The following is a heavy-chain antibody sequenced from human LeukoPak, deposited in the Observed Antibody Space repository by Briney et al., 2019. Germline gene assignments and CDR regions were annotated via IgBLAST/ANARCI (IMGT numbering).Heavy chain of an antibody. CDR3: ARVKRPDFRPIYYYYMGV. J-gene: IGHJ6*03. CDR2: INHSGST. V-gene: IGHV4-34*01. CDR1: GGSFSGYY. Sequence: SETLSLTCAVYGGSFSGYYWSWIRQPPGKGLEWIGEINHSGSTNYNPSLKSRVTISVDTSKNQFSLKLSSVTAADTAVYYCARVKRPDFRPIYYYYMGVWGKGTTVTVSS. D-gene: IGHD2/OR15-2a*01.